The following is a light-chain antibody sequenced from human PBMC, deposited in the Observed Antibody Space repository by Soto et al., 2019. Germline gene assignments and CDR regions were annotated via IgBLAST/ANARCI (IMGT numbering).Light chain of an antibody. J-gene: IGLJ1*01. CDR3: SSYTSSSTYV. CDR2: NVS. V-gene: IGLV2-14*01. Sequence: TQPASVSGSPGQSIAISCIGTSSDIGGYNSVSWYRQHPGKAPKLMIYNVSNRPSGVSDRFSGSKSGNTASLTISGLQAEDEADYYCSSYTSSSTYVFGTGTKVTVL. CDR1: SSDIGGYNS.